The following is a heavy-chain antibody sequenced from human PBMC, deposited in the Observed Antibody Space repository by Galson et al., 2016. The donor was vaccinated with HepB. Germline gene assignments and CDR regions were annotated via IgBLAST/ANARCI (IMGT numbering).Heavy chain of an antibody. D-gene: IGHD4-23*01. CDR3: AKDHGGYSGFDY. Sequence: SLRLSCAASGFTFGTYTMHWIRQAPGEGLQWVSLITGDRANAYYADSVKGRFTISRDNRKNSLYLQINSLRTEDTALYYCAKDHGGYSGFDYGGQGTLVTVSS. CDR2: ITGDRANA. CDR1: GFTFGTYT. V-gene: IGHV3-43*01. J-gene: IGHJ4*02.